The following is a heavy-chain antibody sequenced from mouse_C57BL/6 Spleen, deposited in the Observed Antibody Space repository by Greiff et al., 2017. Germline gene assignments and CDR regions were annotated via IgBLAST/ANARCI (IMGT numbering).Heavy chain of an antibody. Sequence: VQLQESGAELVRPGASVTLSCKASGYTFTDYEMHWVKQTPVHGLEWIGAIDPETGGTAYNQKFKGKAILTADKSSSTAYMELRSLTSEDSAVYYCTRGDYGNAMDDWGQGTSVTVSS. CDR2: IDPETGGT. V-gene: IGHV1-15*01. CDR1: GYTFTDYE. J-gene: IGHJ4*01. D-gene: IGHD1-1*01. CDR3: TRGDYGNAMDD.